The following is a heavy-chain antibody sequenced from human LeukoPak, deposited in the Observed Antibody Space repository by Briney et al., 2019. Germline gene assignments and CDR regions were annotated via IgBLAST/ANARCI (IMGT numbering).Heavy chain of an antibody. V-gene: IGHV1-18*01. CDR2: ISAYNGNT. Sequence: ASVKVSCKASGYTFTSYGISWVRQAPGQGLEWMGWISAYNGNTNYAQKLQGRVTMTTDTSTSTAYMELRSLRSDDTAVYYCARDDYDSSGYYLAEAYFDYWGQGTLVTVSS. CDR1: GYTFTSYG. CDR3: ARDDYDSSGYYLAEAYFDY. J-gene: IGHJ4*02. D-gene: IGHD3-22*01.